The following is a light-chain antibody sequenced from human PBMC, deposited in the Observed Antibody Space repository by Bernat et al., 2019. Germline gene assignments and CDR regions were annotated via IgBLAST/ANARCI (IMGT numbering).Light chain of an antibody. Sequence: HSAPTQPPSVSGSPGQSVTISCTGTSSDVGYYNRVSWYRQPPGTAPKLMIYEVNNRPSGVSDRFSGSKSGNTASLTISGLQAEDEADYYCSSYSSTSTYVVFGGGTKLTVL. CDR3: SSYSSTSTYVV. V-gene: IGLV2-18*02. CDR1: SSDVGYYNR. J-gene: IGLJ2*01. CDR2: EVN.